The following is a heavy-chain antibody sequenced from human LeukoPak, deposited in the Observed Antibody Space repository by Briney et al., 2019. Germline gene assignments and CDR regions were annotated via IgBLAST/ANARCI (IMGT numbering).Heavy chain of an antibody. CDR1: GGTFSSYT. Sequence: GVSVKVSCKASGGTFSSYTISWVRQAPGQGLEWMGRIIPILGIANYAQKFQGRVTITADKSTSTAYMELSSLRSEDTAVYYCARDDPITCSSTSCYENWFDPWGQGTLVTVSS. D-gene: IGHD2-2*01. J-gene: IGHJ5*02. V-gene: IGHV1-69*04. CDR2: IIPILGIA. CDR3: ARDDPITCSSTSCYENWFDP.